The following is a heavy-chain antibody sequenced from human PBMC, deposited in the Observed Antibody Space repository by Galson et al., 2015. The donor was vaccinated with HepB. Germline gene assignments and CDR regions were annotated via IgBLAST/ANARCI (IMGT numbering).Heavy chain of an antibody. V-gene: IGHV3-23*01. CDR2: IIGSGGST. Sequence: SLRLSCAASGFTFSSYAMSWVRQAPGKGLEWVSGIIGSGGSTYYADSVKGRFTISRDNSKNTLYLQMNSLRVEDTAVYYCAKEEGYRSSHGVDCWGQGTLVTVSS. CDR3: AKEEGYRSSHGVDC. CDR1: GFTFSSYA. D-gene: IGHD6-13*01. J-gene: IGHJ4*02.